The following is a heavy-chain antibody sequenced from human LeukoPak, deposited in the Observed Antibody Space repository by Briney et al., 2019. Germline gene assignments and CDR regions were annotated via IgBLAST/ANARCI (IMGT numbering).Heavy chain of an antibody. V-gene: IGHV1-69*06. CDR3: ANLDGYYYDSSGYYKRPFDY. J-gene: IGHJ4*02. CDR2: IIPIFGTA. CDR1: GGTFSSYA. Sequence: SVKLSCKASGGTFSSYAISCVRQAPGQGLEWMGGIIPIFGTANYAQRFQGRVTITADKSTSTAYMELRSLRSEDTAVYYCANLDGYYYDSSGYYKRPFDYWGQGTLVTVSS. D-gene: IGHD3-22*01.